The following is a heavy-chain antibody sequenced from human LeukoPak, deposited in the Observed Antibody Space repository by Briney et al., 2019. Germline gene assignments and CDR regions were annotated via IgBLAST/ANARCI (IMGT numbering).Heavy chain of an antibody. D-gene: IGHD3-16*02. CDR1: GGSISSYY. Sequence: TSETLSLTCTVSGGSISSYYWSWIRQPPGKGLEWIGYIYYSGSTNYNPSLKSRVTISVDTSKNQFSLKLSSVTAADTAVYYCARARVIPASFDDWGQGALVTVSS. V-gene: IGHV4-59*01. J-gene: IGHJ4*02. CDR3: ARARVIPASFDD. CDR2: IYYSGST.